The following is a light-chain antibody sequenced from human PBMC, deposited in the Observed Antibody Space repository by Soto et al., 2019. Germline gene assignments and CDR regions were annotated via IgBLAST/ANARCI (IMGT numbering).Light chain of an antibody. CDR1: QSVSSY. V-gene: IGKV3-11*01. J-gene: IGKJ3*01. CDR2: DAS. Sequence: EIVLTQSPATLSLSPGERATLSCRASQSVSSYLAWYQHKPCQAPRLLIYDASNRATGILARFSGSGSGTVFTLIISRLELEDFAVYYCQRRSIWLTTFGPETKVDIK. CDR3: QRRSIWLTT.